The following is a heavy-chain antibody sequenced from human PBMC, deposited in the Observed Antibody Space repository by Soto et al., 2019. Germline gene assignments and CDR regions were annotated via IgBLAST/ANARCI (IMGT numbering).Heavy chain of an antibody. J-gene: IGHJ4*02. D-gene: IGHD3-16*02. Sequence: SETLSLTCTVSGGSVSSGSYYWSWIRQPPGEGLEWIGYIYYSGSTSYNPSLKSRVTMSVDTSKNQFSLKLNSVTAADTAVYYCARHDPTHDDYVWGSYRLYYFAYSGQGTPVTVSS. CDR2: IYYSGST. V-gene: IGHV4-61*01. CDR3: ARHDPTHDDYVWGSYRLYYFAY. CDR1: GGSVSSGSYY.